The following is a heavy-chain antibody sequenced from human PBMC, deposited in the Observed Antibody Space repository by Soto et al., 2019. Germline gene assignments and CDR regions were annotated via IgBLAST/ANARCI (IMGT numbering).Heavy chain of an antibody. V-gene: IGHV4-34*01. CDR1: GGSFSGYY. CDR2: ANPGGST. J-gene: IGHJ6*03. Sequence: VQLQQWGAGLLKPSETLSLTCAVYGGSFSGYYWSWIRQPPGKGLEWIGEANPGGSTNYNPSLKSRVTISVDTSKNQFSLKLNSVTSADTAVYYCARGLSFGGYYYYMDVWGKGTTVTVSS. D-gene: IGHD3-3*01. CDR3: ARGLSFGGYYYYMDV.